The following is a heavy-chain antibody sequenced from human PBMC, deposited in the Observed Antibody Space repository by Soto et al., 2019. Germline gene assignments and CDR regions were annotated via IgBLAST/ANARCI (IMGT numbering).Heavy chain of an antibody. V-gene: IGHV3-30-3*01. J-gene: IGHJ6*02. CDR3: ARGWEDLNAIFGVVREDYYYYYGMDV. CDR1: GFTFSSYA. Sequence: GGSLRLSCAASGFTFSSYAMHWVRQAPGKGLEWVAVISYDGSNKYYADSVKGRFTISRDNSKNTLYLQMNSLRAEDTAVYYCARGWEDLNAIFGVVREDYYYYYGMDVWGQGTTVTVSS. CDR2: ISYDGSNK. D-gene: IGHD3-3*01.